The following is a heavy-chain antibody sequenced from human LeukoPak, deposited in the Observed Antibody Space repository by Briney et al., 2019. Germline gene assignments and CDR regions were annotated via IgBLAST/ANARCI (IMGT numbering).Heavy chain of an antibody. J-gene: IGHJ5*02. Sequence: GGSLRLSCAASGFTLGDYHMNWVRQAPGKGLEWLSSITTISHYIYYAGAVRGRFTISRDNAKNSLYLQMNSLRGEDTAVYYCARSGGPGTYHQLRYNWFDPWGQGTLVTVSS. CDR2: ITTISHYI. CDR1: GFTLGDYH. CDR3: ARSGGPGTYHQLRYNWFDP. D-gene: IGHD3-10*01. V-gene: IGHV3-21*01.